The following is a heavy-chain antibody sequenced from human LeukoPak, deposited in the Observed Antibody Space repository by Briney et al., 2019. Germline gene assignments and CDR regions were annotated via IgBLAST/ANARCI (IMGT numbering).Heavy chain of an antibody. CDR2: IYYSGST. Sequence: SETLSLTCTVSGGSMSPYHWGWIRQPPGKGLEWTGYIYYSGSTNYNPSLKSRVTISVDTSKNQFSLKLSSVTAADTAVYYCARGDDDIVVVPAAIRKYGMDVWGQGTTVTVSS. V-gene: IGHV4-59*08. CDR1: GGSMSPYH. D-gene: IGHD2-2*01. CDR3: ARGDDDIVVVPAAIRKYGMDV. J-gene: IGHJ6*02.